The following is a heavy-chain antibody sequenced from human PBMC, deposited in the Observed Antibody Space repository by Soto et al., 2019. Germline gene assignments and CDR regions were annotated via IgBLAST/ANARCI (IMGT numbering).Heavy chain of an antibody. CDR1: GVSITTNGYS. J-gene: IGHJ4*02. CDR2: IYPSGTI. Sequence: SETLSLTCAVSGVSITTNGYSWSWIRRPPGKGLEWIGYIYPSGTIFYNPSLNSRVTISADTSNNQFSLKLTSVTAADTAVYFCATYTAFAKYYFDYWGRGTLVTVSS. D-gene: IGHD3-16*01. V-gene: IGHV4-30-2*01. CDR3: ATYTAFAKYYFDY.